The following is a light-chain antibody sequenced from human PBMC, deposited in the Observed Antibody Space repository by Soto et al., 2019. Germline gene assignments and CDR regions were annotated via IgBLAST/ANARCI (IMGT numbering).Light chain of an antibody. CDR3: QQYNNWPPSWT. CDR2: GAF. J-gene: IGKJ1*01. CDR1: QSIRNN. Sequence: EIVLTQSPATLSLSPGERATLSCRASQSIRNNLVWYQQSPGQAPRLLIYGAFIRAAGIPDRFSGRGSGTEFTLTISSLQSEDSAVYYCQQYNNWPPSWTFGQGTKVDIK. V-gene: IGKV3-15*01.